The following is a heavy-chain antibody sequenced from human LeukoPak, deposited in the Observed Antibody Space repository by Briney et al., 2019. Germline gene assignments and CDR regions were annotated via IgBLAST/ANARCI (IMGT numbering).Heavy chain of an antibody. J-gene: IGHJ4*02. CDR1: GFTFSRYS. Sequence: GGSLRLSCAASGFTFSRYSMNWVRQAPGKGLEWVSSISSSNNYIYYADSVKGRFTISRDNAKNSLYLQMSSLRAEDTAVYYCARDPYSGLFDYWGQGTLVTVSS. CDR2: ISSSNNYI. CDR3: ARDPYSGLFDY. V-gene: IGHV3-21*01. D-gene: IGHD4-11*01.